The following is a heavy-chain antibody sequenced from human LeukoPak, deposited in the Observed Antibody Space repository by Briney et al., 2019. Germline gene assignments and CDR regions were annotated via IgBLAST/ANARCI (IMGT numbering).Heavy chain of an antibody. Sequence: PGGSLRLSCAASGFTFSSYAMSWVRQAPGKGLEWVSAISGSGGSTYYADSVKDRFTISRDNSKNTLYLQMNSLRAEDTAVYYCANDPRVRGGNWFDPWGQGTLVTVSS. V-gene: IGHV3-23*01. J-gene: IGHJ5*02. CDR1: GFTFSSYA. D-gene: IGHD3-10*01. CDR3: ANDPRVRGGNWFDP. CDR2: ISGSGGST.